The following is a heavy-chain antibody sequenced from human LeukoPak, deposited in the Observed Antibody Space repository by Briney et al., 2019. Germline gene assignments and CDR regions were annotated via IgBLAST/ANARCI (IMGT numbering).Heavy chain of an antibody. D-gene: IGHD2/OR15-2a*01. Sequence: GGSLRLSCAASGFTFNYYWLTWVRQAPGKGLEWVSIIYGSSTYYADSVKGRFTISRDNSKNTVYLQMNSLRAEDTAVYYCARDFEGVHRTTNSYTYYYYMDVWGKGTTVIVSS. CDR3: ARDFEGVHRTTNSYTYYYYMDV. V-gene: IGHV3-53*01. J-gene: IGHJ6*03. CDR2: IYGSST. CDR1: GFTFNYYW.